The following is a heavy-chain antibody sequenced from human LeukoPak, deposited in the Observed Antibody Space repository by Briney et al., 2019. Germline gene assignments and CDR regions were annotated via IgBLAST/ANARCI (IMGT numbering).Heavy chain of an antibody. V-gene: IGHV3-21*01. J-gene: IGHJ4*02. CDR2: ISYTGTYI. CDR1: AFSLNTYN. Sequence: GGSLRLSCAASAFSLNTYNMNWVRQAPGKGLEWVSSISYTGTYIYYADSVKGRFTISRDNAQNSVDTAVYYCVRDRGTYRPIDYWGQGTLVTVSS. CDR3: DY. D-gene: IGHD1-26*01.